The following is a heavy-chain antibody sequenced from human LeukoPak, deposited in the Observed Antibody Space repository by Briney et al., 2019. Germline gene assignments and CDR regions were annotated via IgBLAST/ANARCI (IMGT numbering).Heavy chain of an antibody. CDR3: AKDRSSSWYSYYFDY. D-gene: IGHD6-13*01. Sequence: PGGSLRLSCAASGFTFYDYGMTWVRQAPGKGLEWVSTISGSGLSTYYADSVKGRFTISRDNSKNTLYLQMNSLRAEDTAVYYCAKDRSSSWYSYYFDYWGQGTLVTVSS. CDR2: ISGSGLST. CDR1: GFTFYDYG. V-gene: IGHV3-23*01. J-gene: IGHJ4*02.